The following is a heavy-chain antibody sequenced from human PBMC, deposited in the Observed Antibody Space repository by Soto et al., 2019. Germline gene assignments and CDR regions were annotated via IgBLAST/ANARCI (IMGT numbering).Heavy chain of an antibody. V-gene: IGHV4-4*07. D-gene: IGHD3-22*01. CDR1: GGSISSYY. J-gene: IGHJ3*02. CDR3: ARDTGYSDAFDI. Sequence: LSLTCTVSGGSISSYYWSWIRQPAGKGLEWIGRIYSSGSTNYNPSLKSRVTMSVDASKNQFSLRLSSATAADTAVYYCARDTGYSDAFDIWGKGTMVTVSS. CDR2: IYSSGST.